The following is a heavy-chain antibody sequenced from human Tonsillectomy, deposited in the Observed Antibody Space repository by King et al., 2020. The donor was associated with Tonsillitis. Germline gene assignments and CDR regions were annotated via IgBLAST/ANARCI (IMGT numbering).Heavy chain of an antibody. Sequence: DVQLVESGGGLVKPGGSLRLSCAASGFTFSSYSMNWVRQAPGKGLEWVASIITTSTHIYLADSVKGRFTISRDNAKNSLYLQMSSLRAEDTAVYYCARGNGDNWGQGTLVTVSS. CDR1: GFTFSSYS. CDR2: IITTSTHI. CDR3: ARGNGDN. J-gene: IGHJ4*02. V-gene: IGHV3-21*01. D-gene: IGHD2-8*01.